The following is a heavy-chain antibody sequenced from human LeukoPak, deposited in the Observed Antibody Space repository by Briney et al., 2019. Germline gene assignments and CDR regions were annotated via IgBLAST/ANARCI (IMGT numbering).Heavy chain of an antibody. D-gene: IGHD5-18*01. Sequence: ASVKVSCKASGYTFTSYDINWVRQATGQGLEWMGWMNRNSGDTGYAQNFQGRLNMTRNTSKSTAYMELSSLRSEDTAVYYCARARGYNYGYVDYWGQGTLVTVSS. J-gene: IGHJ4*02. CDR3: ARARGYNYGYVDY. CDR1: GYTFTSYD. CDR2: MNRNSGDT. V-gene: IGHV1-8*01.